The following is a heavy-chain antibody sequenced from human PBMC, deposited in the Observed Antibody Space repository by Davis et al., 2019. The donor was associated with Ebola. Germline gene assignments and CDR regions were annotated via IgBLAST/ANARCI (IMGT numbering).Heavy chain of an antibody. CDR2: IYYSGST. J-gene: IGHJ3*02. CDR1: GGSISSYY. Sequence: SETLSLTCTVSGGSISSYYWSWIRQPPGKGLEWIGYIYYSGSTNYNPSLKSRVTISVDTSKNQFSLKLSSVTDADTAVYYCARGVVVIARDAFDIWGQGTMVTVSS. V-gene: IGHV4-59*01. CDR3: ARGVVVIARDAFDI. D-gene: IGHD2-21*01.